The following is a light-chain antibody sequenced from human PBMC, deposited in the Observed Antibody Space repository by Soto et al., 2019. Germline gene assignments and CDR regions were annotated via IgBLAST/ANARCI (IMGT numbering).Light chain of an antibody. CDR1: QSVTFSY. J-gene: IGKJ2*01. Sequence: EIVLTQSPGTLSLSPGERATLSCRASQSVTFSYLAWFQQKPGQAPRLLIFGASSRATGIPDRFSGSGSGTDFTLTISRLEPDDFATYYCQQYNSYSYTFGQGTKLEIK. CDR2: GAS. CDR3: QQYNSYSYT. V-gene: IGKV3-20*01.